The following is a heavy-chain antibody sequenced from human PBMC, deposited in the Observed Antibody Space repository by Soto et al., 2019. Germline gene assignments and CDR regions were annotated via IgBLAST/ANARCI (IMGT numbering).Heavy chain of an antibody. V-gene: IGHV4-39*01. CDR3: VSRLGYGYAMDV. D-gene: IGHD5-12*01. J-gene: IGHJ6*02. Sequence: QLPLQESGPGLVKPSEILSLTCTVSGDSISSGGYYWGWIRQPPGKGLEWIGSIYYNGNTYYNPSLKSRVTISRDTSRNQFSLRLSSVTAADTAVYYCVSRLGYGYAMDVWGQGTTVTVSS. CDR2: IYYNGNT. CDR1: GDSISSGGYY.